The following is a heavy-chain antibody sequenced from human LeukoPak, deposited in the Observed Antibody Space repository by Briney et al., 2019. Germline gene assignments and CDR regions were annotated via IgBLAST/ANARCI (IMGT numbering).Heavy chain of an antibody. Sequence: KPGESLRLSCAASGFTFSDFYMTWIRQAPGKGLEWVSYISSTGTTMYYADSVKGRFTISRDNPKNSLYLQMNSLRAEDTAVYYCARAFSSSWYDAFDIWGQGTMVTVSS. V-gene: IGHV3-11*04. CDR2: ISSTGTTM. D-gene: IGHD6-13*01. CDR3: ARAFSSSWYDAFDI. CDR1: GFTFSDFY. J-gene: IGHJ3*02.